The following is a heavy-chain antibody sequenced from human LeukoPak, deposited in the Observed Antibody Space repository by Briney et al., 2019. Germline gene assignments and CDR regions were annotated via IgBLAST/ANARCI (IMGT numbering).Heavy chain of an antibody. V-gene: IGHV3-11*01. Sequence: PGGSLRLSCAASGFTFSDYYMSWIRQAPGKGLEWVSYISSSGSTIYYADSVKSRFTISRDNAKNSLYLQMNSLRAEDTAVYYCARDLESEVVRAFDIWGQGTMVTVSS. CDR1: GFTFSDYY. CDR3: ARDLESEVVRAFDI. J-gene: IGHJ3*02. CDR2: ISSSGSTI. D-gene: IGHD3-10*01.